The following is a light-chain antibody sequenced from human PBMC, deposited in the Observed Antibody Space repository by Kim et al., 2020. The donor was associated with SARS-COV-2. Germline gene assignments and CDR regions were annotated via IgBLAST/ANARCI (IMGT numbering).Light chain of an antibody. CDR3: QVWDDTSDHYV. Sequence: APGETARITCGGNHIGGKSVHWYQQKPGQAPLLVIYYDTDRPSGIPERFSGSNSGNTATLTISRVEAGDEADYYCQVWDDTSDHYVFGTGTKVTVL. CDR2: YDT. J-gene: IGLJ1*01. CDR1: HIGGKS. V-gene: IGLV3-21*04.